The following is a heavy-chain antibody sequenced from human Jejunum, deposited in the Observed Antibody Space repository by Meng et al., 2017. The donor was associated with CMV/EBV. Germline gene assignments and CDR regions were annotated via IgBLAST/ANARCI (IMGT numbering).Heavy chain of an antibody. D-gene: IGHD1-1*01. CDR3: VHRRDYSGNWNGGSVDF. CDR2: IYWDDDK. CDR1: FSLPSSPLG. J-gene: IGHJ4*02. Sequence: FSLPSSPLGLGWLRQPTGKALDWLAFIYWDDDKRYSPSLKSRLTITKDAPKNQVVLTMTNMGPADTATYHCVHRRDYSGNWNGGSVDFWGQGALVTVSS. V-gene: IGHV2-5*02.